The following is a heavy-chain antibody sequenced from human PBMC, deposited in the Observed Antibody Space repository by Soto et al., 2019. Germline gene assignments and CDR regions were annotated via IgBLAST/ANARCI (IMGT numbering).Heavy chain of an antibody. CDR1: GGSISSSSYY. D-gene: IGHD3-10*01. Sequence: QLQLQESGPGLVKPSETLSLTCTVSGGSISSSSYYWGWIRQPPGKGLEWIGSIYYSGRTYYNPSLKSRVTICVDTSKNQFSLKLSSVPAADTAVYYCARPDPTINMVRGVTRSGAFDIWGQGTMVTVS. J-gene: IGHJ3*02. CDR2: IYYSGRT. CDR3: ARPDPTINMVRGVTRSGAFDI. V-gene: IGHV4-39*01.